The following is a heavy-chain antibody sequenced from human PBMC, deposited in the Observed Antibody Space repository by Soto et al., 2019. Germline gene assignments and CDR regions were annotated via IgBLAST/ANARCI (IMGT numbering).Heavy chain of an antibody. CDR3: RSSWSDYYYYGMDA. J-gene: IGHJ6*02. V-gene: IGHV3-23*01. Sequence: GGSLRLSCAASGFTFSSYAMSWVRQSPGKGLEWVSAISGSGGSTYYADSVKGRFTISRDNSKNTLYLQMNSLRAEDTAVYYCRSSWSDYYYYGMDAWGQGTTVTVSS. CDR1: GFTFSSYA. CDR2: ISGSGGST. D-gene: IGHD6-13*01.